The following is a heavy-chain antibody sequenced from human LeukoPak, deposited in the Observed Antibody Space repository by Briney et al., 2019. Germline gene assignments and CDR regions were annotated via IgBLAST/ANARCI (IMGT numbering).Heavy chain of an antibody. J-gene: IGHJ3*02. Sequence: SETLSLTCTVSGGSIRSYYWIWIRQPAGKGQEWIFRIYSSVSANYDPALKSRVIMSVDTSKNQFSLKLSSVTAADTAVYYCARDTRARDTSGWLDAFDIWGQGTKVTVSS. CDR1: GGSIRSYY. D-gene: IGHD6-19*01. CDR2: IYSSVSA. CDR3: ARDTRARDTSGWLDAFDI. V-gene: IGHV4-4*07.